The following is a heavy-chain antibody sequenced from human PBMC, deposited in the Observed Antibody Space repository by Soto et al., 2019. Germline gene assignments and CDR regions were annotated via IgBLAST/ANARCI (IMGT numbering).Heavy chain of an antibody. CDR1: GGSISSYY. D-gene: IGHD3-10*01. Sequence: PSETLSLTCSVSGGSISSYYWSWIRQPPGKGLEWIGYIHNSGSTNYNPSLKSRVTMSVDTSKNQFSLKVNSVTAADTAVYYCAREAYYGSGATVVAYWGQGTLVTVSS. CDR2: IHNSGST. CDR3: AREAYYGSGATVVAY. J-gene: IGHJ4*02. V-gene: IGHV4-59*01.